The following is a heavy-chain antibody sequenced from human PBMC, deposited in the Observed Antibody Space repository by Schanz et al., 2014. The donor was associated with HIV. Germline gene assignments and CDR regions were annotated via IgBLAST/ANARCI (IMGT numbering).Heavy chain of an antibody. V-gene: IGHV3-23*04. J-gene: IGHJ5*02. CDR1: GFTFSSYW. D-gene: IGHD5-18*01. CDR2: ISGSDGDT. Sequence: EVQLVESGGGLVQPGGSLRLSCVASGFTFSSYWMSWVRQAPGKGLDWVSTISGSDGDTYYADSVKGRFTISRDNSRNALYLHMNSLRADDTAIYYCVKAYSSGFSGAGSWGQGALVTVSS. CDR3: VKAYSSGFSGAGS.